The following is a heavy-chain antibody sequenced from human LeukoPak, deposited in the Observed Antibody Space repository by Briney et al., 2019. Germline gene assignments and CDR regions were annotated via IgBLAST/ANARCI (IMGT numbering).Heavy chain of an antibody. Sequence: ASVKVSCKASGYTFACCAINWVRQAPGQGLEWMGWTNTDTGKSTYAQGFTGRFVFSVDTSVSTAYLQISSLKAEDTAVYYCARAERWLQNDYWGQGTQVTVSS. J-gene: IGHJ4*02. V-gene: IGHV7-4-1*02. CDR3: ARAERWLQNDY. D-gene: IGHD5-24*01. CDR2: TNTDTGKS. CDR1: GYTFACCA.